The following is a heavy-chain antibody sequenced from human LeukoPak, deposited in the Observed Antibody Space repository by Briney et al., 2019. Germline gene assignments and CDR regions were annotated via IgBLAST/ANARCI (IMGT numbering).Heavy chain of an antibody. D-gene: IGHD3-3*02. J-gene: IGHJ4*02. V-gene: IGHV4-34*01. Sequence: PGGSLRLSCAASGFTFSYYWMTWVRQPPGKGLEWIGEINHSASTNYNPSLKSRVTISVDTSKTQFSLKLSSVTAADTAVYYCARGISPRVYFDYWGQGSLVTVSS. CDR2: INHSAST. CDR1: GFTFSYYW. CDR3: ARGISPRVYFDY.